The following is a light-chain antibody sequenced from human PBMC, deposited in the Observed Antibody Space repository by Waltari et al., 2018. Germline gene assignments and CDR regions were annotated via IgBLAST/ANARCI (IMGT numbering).Light chain of an antibody. CDR2: KTS. Sequence: DIQMTQSPSTLSASVGDRVTITCRASQSINSWLAWYQQKPGKAPNLLIYKTSSLESGVPSRFSGCRSGTEFTLTISSLQPDDFAIYYCQQYNTYPITFGQGTRLEIK. CDR1: QSINSW. J-gene: IGKJ5*01. V-gene: IGKV1-5*03. CDR3: QQYNTYPIT.